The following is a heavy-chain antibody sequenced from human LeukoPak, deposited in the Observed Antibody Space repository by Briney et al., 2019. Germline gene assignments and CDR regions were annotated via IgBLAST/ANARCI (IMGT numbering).Heavy chain of an antibody. Sequence: PSETLSLTCAVSGYSISSGYYWGWIRQPPGKGLEWIGSIYHSGSTYYNPSLKSRVTISVDTSKNQFSLKLSSVTAADTAVYYCARRPHIVGATAYYFDYRGQGTLVTVSS. V-gene: IGHV4-38-2*01. CDR1: GYSISSGYY. CDR2: IYHSGST. J-gene: IGHJ4*02. D-gene: IGHD1-26*01. CDR3: ARRPHIVGATAYYFDY.